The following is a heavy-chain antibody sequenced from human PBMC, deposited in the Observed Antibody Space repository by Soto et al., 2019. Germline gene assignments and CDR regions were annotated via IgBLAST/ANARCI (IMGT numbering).Heavy chain of an antibody. CDR2: IIPTFGTA. CDR1: GGTFSSYA. CDR3: AREGSGGIFEY. J-gene: IGHJ4*02. Sequence: QVQLVQSGAEVKKPGSSVKVSRKPSGGTFSSYAISWVRQAPGQGREWMGGIIPTFGTANYAQKFQGRVTITADKSTSTAYMELSGLRSEDTAVYYCAREGSGGIFEYWGQGALVTVAS. V-gene: IGHV1-69*06. D-gene: IGHD1-1*01.